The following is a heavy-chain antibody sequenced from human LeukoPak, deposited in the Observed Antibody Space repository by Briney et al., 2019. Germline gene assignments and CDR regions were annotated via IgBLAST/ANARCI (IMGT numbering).Heavy chain of an antibody. CDR2: INSDGSST. Sequence: GGSLRLSCAASGFTFSTYWMHWVRQAPGKGLVWVSRINSDGSSTSYADSVKGRFTISRDNAKNTLYLQMNSLRAEDTAVYYCASYYDFWSGYYTYYFDYWGQGTLVTVSS. V-gene: IGHV3-74*01. J-gene: IGHJ4*02. CDR3: ASYYDFWSGYYTYYFDY. CDR1: GFTFSTYW. D-gene: IGHD3-3*01.